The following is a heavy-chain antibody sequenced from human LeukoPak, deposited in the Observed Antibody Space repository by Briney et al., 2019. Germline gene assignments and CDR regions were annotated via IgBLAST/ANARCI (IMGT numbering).Heavy chain of an antibody. CDR3: ARETPGAGHFDY. J-gene: IGHJ4*02. V-gene: IGHV4-59*01. D-gene: IGHD7-27*01. Sequence: SETLSLTCTVSGGSINYYYWMWIRQPPGKGLEWIGYIYYSGGTHYNPSLKSRVTMLVDTSMNQFSLKLTAVTAADTAVYYRARETPGAGHFDYWGQGSLVTVSS. CDR2: IYYSGGT. CDR1: GGSINYYY.